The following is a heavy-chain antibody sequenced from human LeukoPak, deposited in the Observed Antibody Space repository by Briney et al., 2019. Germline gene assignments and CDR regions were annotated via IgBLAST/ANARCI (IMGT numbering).Heavy chain of an antibody. CDR1: RASVSSSNYY. J-gene: IGHJ4*02. D-gene: IGHD2-2*01. CDR2: IYYSWST. CDR3: ARDYCTTTRCYPNYFDF. Sequence: PSETLSLTCTVPRASVSSSNYYWSCIRQPPGKGLEWIVYIYYSWSTNYKPSLKSRVTISVDTSKNQFSLKLSSVTAADTAVYYCARDYCTTTRCYPNYFDFWGQGTRVSASS. V-gene: IGHV4-61*01.